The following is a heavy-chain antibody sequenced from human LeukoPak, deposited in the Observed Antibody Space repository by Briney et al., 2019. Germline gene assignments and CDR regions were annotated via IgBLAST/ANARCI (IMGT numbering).Heavy chain of an antibody. CDR2: INHSGST. CDR1: GGSFSDYY. V-gene: IGHV4-34*01. D-gene: IGHD6-6*01. Sequence: SETLSLTCAVYGGSFSDYYWSWIRQPPGKGLEWIGEINHSGSTNYNPSLKSRVTISVDTSKNQFSLKLSSVTAAGTAVYYCARERYSSSGYFDYWGQGTLVTVSS. J-gene: IGHJ4*02. CDR3: ARERYSSSGYFDY.